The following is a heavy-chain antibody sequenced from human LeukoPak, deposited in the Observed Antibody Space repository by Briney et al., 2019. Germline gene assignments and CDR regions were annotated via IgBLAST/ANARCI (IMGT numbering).Heavy chain of an antibody. Sequence: SVKVSCKASGGTFSSYAISRVRQAPGQGLEWMGRIIPILGTANYAQKFQGRVTITTDESTSTAYMELSSLRSEDTAVYYCARSKDPTRNPYWYFDLWGRGTLVTVSS. J-gene: IGHJ2*01. CDR1: GGTFSSYA. V-gene: IGHV1-69*11. CDR3: ARSKDPTRNPYWYFDL. CDR2: IIPILGTA.